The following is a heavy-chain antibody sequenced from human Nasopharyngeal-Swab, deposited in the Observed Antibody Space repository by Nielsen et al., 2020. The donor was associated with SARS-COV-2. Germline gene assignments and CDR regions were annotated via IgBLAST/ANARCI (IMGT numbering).Heavy chain of an antibody. Sequence: WVRQAPGQGPEWMGIINPSGGRTRYAQKFQGRVTMTRDTSTSTVYMELSSLRSEDTAVYYCARDLGYGDYGGGFDYWGQGTLVTVSS. J-gene: IGHJ4*02. CDR3: ARDLGYGDYGGGFDY. CDR2: INPSGGRT. D-gene: IGHD4-17*01. V-gene: IGHV1-46*01.